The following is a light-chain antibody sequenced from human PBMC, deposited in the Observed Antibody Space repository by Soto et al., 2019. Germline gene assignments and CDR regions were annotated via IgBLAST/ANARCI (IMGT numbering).Light chain of an antibody. Sequence: QSVLTQPASVSGSPGQSITISCTGTRSDVGGYNYVSRYQQHPGKAPKLMIFEVNNRPSGVSNRFSGSKSGNTASLTISGLHAEDEADYFCSSFTSTNTWVFGGGTKLTVL. V-gene: IGLV2-14*01. CDR3: SSFTSTNTWV. J-gene: IGLJ3*02. CDR2: EVN. CDR1: RSDVGGYNY.